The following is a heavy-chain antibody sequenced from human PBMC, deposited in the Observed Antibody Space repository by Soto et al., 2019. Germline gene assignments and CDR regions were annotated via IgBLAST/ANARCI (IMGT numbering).Heavy chain of an antibody. CDR2: IIPIFGTA. V-gene: IGHV1-69*13. D-gene: IGHD2-21*02. CDR1: GGTFSSYA. Sequence: SVKVSCKASGGTFSSYAISWVRQAPGQGLEWMGGIIPIFGTANYAQKFQGRVTITADESTSTAYMGLSSLRSEDTAVYYGARAKASMTDYYYGMDVWGQRTTVTVSS. CDR3: ARAKASMTDYYYGMDV. J-gene: IGHJ6*02.